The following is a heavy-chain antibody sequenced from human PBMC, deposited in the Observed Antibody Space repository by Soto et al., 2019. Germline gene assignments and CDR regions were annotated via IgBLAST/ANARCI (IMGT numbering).Heavy chain of an antibody. V-gene: IGHV1-69*01. J-gene: IGHJ6*02. CDR2: IIPIFGTA. D-gene: IGHD6-13*01. Sequence: VKVSCKASGGTFSNYAISWVRQAPGQGLEWMGGIIPIFGTANYAQKFQGRVTITADESTSTAYMELSSLRSEDTAVYYCARDSGAAESNQAYYYYGMDVWGQGTTVTVSS. CDR1: GGTFSNYA. CDR3: ARDSGAAESNQAYYYYGMDV.